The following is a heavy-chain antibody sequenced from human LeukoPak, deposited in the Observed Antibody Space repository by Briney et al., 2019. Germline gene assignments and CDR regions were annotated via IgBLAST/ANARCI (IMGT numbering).Heavy chain of an antibody. J-gene: IGHJ6*03. Sequence: PGGSLRLSCAASGFTFNNFAMSWVRQAPGKGLEWVSGISESGDNTYHADSVKGRFTVSRDNSKNTLYLQVNGLRAEDTAIYYCAKGSGSLASYYYYMDVWGKGTMVTVSS. D-gene: IGHD1-26*01. CDR1: GFTFNNFA. CDR2: ISESGDNT. V-gene: IGHV3-23*01. CDR3: AKGSGSLASYYYYMDV.